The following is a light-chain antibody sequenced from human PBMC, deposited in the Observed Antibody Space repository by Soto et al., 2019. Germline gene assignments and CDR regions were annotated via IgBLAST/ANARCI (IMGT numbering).Light chain of an antibody. V-gene: IGKV3-20*01. Sequence: DIVLMQSPGTLSLSPGERATLSCRASQTLRRTYIAWYQQKPGQAPRVLIYGASKRATGIPDRFSGSGSGTDFSLTISRLEPEDFAVYYCHQYDNAPQTYGQGTKVDIK. CDR1: QTLRRTY. CDR3: HQYDNAPQT. CDR2: GAS. J-gene: IGKJ2*01.